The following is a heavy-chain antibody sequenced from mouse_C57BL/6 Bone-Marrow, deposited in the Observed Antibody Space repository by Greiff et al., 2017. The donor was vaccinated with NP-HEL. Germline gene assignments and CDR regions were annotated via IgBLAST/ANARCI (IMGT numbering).Heavy chain of an antibody. V-gene: IGHV5-12*01. CDR1: GFTFSDYY. CDR3: ARPYGTYALFAY. D-gene: IGHD2-1*01. Sequence: EVQVVESGGGLVQPGGSLKLSCAASGFTFSDYYMYWVRQTPEKRLEWVAYISNGGGSTYYPDTVKGRFTISRDNAKNTLYLQMSRLKSEDTAMYYCARPYGTYALFAYWGQGTLVTVSA. J-gene: IGHJ3*01. CDR2: ISNGGGST.